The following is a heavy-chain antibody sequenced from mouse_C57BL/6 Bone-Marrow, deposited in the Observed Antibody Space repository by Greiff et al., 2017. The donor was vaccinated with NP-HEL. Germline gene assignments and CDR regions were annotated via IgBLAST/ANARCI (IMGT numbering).Heavy chain of an antibody. CDR3: AREEITKVY. CDR1: GYTFTDYY. J-gene: IGHJ2*01. D-gene: IGHD1-1*01. CDR2: INPYNGGT. V-gene: IGHV1-19*01. Sequence: EVQLQQSGPVLVKPGASVKMSCKASGYTFTDYYMNWVKQSHGKSLEWIGVINPYNGGTSYNQKFKGKATLTVDKSSSTAYMELNSLTSEDSAVYYCAREEITKVYWGQGTTLTVSS.